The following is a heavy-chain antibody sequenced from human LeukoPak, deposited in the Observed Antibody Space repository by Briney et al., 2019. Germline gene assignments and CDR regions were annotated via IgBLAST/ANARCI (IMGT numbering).Heavy chain of an antibody. CDR2: IYTSGST. J-gene: IGHJ3*02. D-gene: IGHD6-6*01. CDR1: GGSISSYY. CDR3: ARVDSILVDDAFDI. V-gene: IGHV4-4*07. Sequence: SETLSLTCTVSGGSISSYYWSWIRQPAGKGPEWIGRIYTSGSTNYNPFLKSRVTMSVDTSKNQFSLKLSSVTAADTAVYYCARVDSILVDDAFDIWGQGTMVTVSS.